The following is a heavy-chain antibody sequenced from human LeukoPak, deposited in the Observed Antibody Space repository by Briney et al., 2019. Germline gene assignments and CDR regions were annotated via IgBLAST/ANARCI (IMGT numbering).Heavy chain of an antibody. CDR1: GFTFSSYD. Sequence: PGGSLRLSCAASGFTFSSYDMHWVRQATGKGLEWVSAIGTAGDTYYPGSVKGRFTISRENAKNSLYLQMNSLRAGDTAVYYYARGSIARVFSSTLFDYWGQGTLVTVSS. D-gene: IGHD2-2*01. V-gene: IGHV3-13*04. CDR3: ARGSIARVFSSTLFDY. CDR2: IGTAGDT. J-gene: IGHJ4*02.